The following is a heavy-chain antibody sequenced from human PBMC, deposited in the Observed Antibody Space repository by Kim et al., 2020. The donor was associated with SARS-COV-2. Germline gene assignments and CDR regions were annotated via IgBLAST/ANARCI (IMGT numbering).Heavy chain of an antibody. D-gene: IGHD1-26*01. Sequence: YAQKFQGRVTITADKSTSTAYMELSSLRSEDTAVYYCARKVGATTGVFDYWGQGTLVTVSS. CDR3: ARKVGATTGVFDY. J-gene: IGHJ4*02. V-gene: IGHV1-69*02.